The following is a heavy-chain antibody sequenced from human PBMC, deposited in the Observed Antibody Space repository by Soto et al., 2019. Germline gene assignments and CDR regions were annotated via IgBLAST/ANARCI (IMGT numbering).Heavy chain of an antibody. CDR2: ISTSGDYK. J-gene: IGHJ4*02. V-gene: IGHV3-48*02. D-gene: IGHD1-26*01. CDR3: ARDPDGTRDFDY. CDR1: GFTFTNYG. Sequence: ESGGGLVQPGGSLRLSCAASGFTFTNYGINWVRQAPGKGLEWLSYISTSGDYKAYADSVKGRFTISRDNAKNSLYLQMSSLRDEDTAVYYCARDPDGTRDFDYWGQGTLVTVSS.